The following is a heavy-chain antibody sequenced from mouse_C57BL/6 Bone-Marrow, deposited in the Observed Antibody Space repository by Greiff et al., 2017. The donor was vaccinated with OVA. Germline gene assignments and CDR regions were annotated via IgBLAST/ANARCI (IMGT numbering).Heavy chain of an antibody. CDR3: SYIYTIVAPYARDY. CDR1: GYTFTDYY. Sequence: VQLQQSGPVLVKPGASVKMSCKASGYTFTDYYMNWVKQSHGKSLEWIGVINPYNGGTSYNQKFKGKATLTVDTSSSTAYMALHSLTCEDSAVYCCSYIYTIVAPYARDYWGQGTSDTVFS. D-gene: IGHD1-1*01. J-gene: IGHJ4*01. CDR2: INPYNGGT. V-gene: IGHV1-19*01.